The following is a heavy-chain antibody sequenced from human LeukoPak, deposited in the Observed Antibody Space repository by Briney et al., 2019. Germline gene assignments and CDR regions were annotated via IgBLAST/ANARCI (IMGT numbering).Heavy chain of an antibody. V-gene: IGHV4-59*08. CDR1: ACSISNNF. CDR3: ARLPLCIGERKEDAFDI. D-gene: IGHD1-26*01. J-gene: IGHJ3*02. CDR2: INYSGST. Sequence: PSETLSLTCTVSACSISNNFWRWIRQPPGKGLEWIGNINYSGSTNYNPSLKSRVTMSVDTSKDQFSLKLSSVTAADTAVYYCARLPLCIGERKEDAFDIWGQGTMVTVSS.